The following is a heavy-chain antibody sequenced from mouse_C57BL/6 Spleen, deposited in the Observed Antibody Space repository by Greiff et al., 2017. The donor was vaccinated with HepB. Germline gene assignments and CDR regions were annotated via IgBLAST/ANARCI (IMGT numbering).Heavy chain of an antibody. CDR3: ARYYSNYEFAY. Sequence: QVHVKQPGAELVKPGASVKLSCKASGYTFTSYWMQWVKQRPGQGLEWIGEIDPSDSYTNYNQKFKGKATLTVDTSSSTAYMQLSSLTSEDSAVYYCARYYSNYEFAYWGQGTLVTVSA. CDR2: IDPSDSYT. V-gene: IGHV1-50*01. D-gene: IGHD2-5*01. CDR1: GYTFTSYW. J-gene: IGHJ3*01.